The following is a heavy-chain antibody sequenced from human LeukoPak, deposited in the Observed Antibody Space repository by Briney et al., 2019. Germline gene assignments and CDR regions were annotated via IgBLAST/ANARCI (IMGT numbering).Heavy chain of an antibody. Sequence: GSLRLSCAASGFTFSSYAMHWVRQAPGKGLEWVAVISYDGSNKYYADSVKGRFTISRDNSKNTLYLQMNSLRAEDTAVYYCAKDQAVIYDYVWGSYPGCDYWGQGTLVTVSS. V-gene: IGHV3-30*04. D-gene: IGHD3-16*02. CDR1: GFTFSSYA. J-gene: IGHJ4*02. CDR3: AKDQAVIYDYVWGSYPGCDY. CDR2: ISYDGSNK.